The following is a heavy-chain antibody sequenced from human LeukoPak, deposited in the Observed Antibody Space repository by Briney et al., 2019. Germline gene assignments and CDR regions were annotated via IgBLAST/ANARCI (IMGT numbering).Heavy chain of an antibody. D-gene: IGHD6-6*01. J-gene: IGHJ4*02. CDR3: AGHGSSSG. CDR1: GFTFSANA. CDR2: IYDGGSNT. V-gene: IGHV3-23*01. Sequence: PGGSLRLSCGASGFTFSANALSWVRQAPGKGLEWASTIYDGGSNTNYADSVKGRFTISRDNSKNTLYLQMNSLRAEDTAVYYCAGHGSSSGWGQGTLVTVSS.